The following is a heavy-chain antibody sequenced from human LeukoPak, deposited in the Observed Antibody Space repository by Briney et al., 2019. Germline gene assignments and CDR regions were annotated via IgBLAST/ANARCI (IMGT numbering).Heavy chain of an antibody. V-gene: IGHV3-30*18. J-gene: IGHJ6*02. CDR1: GFTFSSYG. CDR2: ISYDGSNK. Sequence: SGGSQRLSCAASGFTFSSYGMHWVRQAPGKGLEWVAIISYDGSNKYYVDSVKGRFTISRDNSKNTLYLQVNSLRAEDTAVYYCAKDHSGNAGSYYYYAMDVWGQGTTVAVSS. CDR3: AKDHSGNAGSYYYYAMDV.